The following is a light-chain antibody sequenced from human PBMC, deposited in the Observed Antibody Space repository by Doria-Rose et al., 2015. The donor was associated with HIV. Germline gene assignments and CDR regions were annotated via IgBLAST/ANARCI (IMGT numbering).Light chain of an antibody. Sequence: EIVLTQSPGTLSLSTGERATLSCRASQSVSANYSGRYQQRPGQSPRLLIYGAPSRSTDIPDRFSGSGSGTDFTLTISRLEPEDFAVYYCHQYASSRTFGQGTKVEIK. J-gene: IGKJ1*01. CDR3: HQYASSRT. V-gene: IGKV3-20*01. CDR2: GAP. CDR1: QSVSANY.